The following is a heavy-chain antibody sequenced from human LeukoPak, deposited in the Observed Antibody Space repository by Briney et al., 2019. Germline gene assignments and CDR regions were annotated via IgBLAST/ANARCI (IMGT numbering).Heavy chain of an antibody. J-gene: IGHJ4*02. CDR2: IYYSGST. CDR3: ARVGNYGSGSYYPPPFDY. V-gene: IGHV4-31*03. CDR1: GGSISGGGYY. Sequence: PSETLSLTCTVSGGSISGGGYYWSWIRQHPGKGLEWIGYIYYSGSTYYNPSLKSRVTISVDTSKNQFSLKLSSVTAADTAVYYCARVGNYGSGSYYPPPFDYWGQGTLVTVSS. D-gene: IGHD3-10*01.